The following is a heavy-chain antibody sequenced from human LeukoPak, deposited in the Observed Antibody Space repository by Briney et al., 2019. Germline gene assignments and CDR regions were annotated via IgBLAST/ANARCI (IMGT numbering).Heavy chain of an antibody. CDR1: GGSISSSSYY. Sequence: SETLSLTCTVSGGSISSSSYYWGWIRQPPGKGLEWIGSIYYSGSTYYNPSLKSRVTISVDTSKNQFSLKLSSVTAADTAVYYCARHRGYCSSTSCYGGFFDYWGQGTLVTVSS. D-gene: IGHD2-2*01. CDR2: IYYSGST. J-gene: IGHJ4*02. CDR3: ARHRGYCSSTSCYGGFFDY. V-gene: IGHV4-39*01.